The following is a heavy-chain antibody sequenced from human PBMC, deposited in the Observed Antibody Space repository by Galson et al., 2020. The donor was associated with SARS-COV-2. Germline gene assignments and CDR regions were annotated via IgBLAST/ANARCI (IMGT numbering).Heavy chain of an antibody. CDR3: ARDEHTGSLTAFDN. V-gene: IGHV4-4*07. CDR2: IYINGDT. CDR1: GDSTTSYS. J-gene: IGHJ4*02. Sequence: SETLSLTCAVSGDSTTSYSWSWIRQPAGKGLQWLGRIYINGDTKCNPSLKSRVTMSLDTSKNRFSLRLTSVTAADTAVYYCARDEHTGSLTAFDNWGQGALVTVSS. D-gene: IGHD1-1*01.